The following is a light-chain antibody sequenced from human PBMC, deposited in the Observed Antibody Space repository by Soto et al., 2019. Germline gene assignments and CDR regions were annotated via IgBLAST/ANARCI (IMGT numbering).Light chain of an antibody. V-gene: IGLV2-14*03. J-gene: IGLJ1*01. CDR3: SSFRSSSTSYV. Sequence: QSSLTQPASVSGSPGQSITISCPGTSSDIGDSNYVSWYQQHPGKAPKLVIYDVSNRPSGVSNRFSGSKSANTASLTTSGLQAEDEADYYCSSFRSSSTSYVFGTGTKVTVL. CDR2: DVS. CDR1: SSDIGDSNY.